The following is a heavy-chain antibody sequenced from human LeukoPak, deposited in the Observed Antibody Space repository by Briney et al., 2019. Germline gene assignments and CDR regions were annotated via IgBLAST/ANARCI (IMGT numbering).Heavy chain of an antibody. CDR2: ISAFSGDT. Sequence: ASVKVSCKASGYTFTGYYMHWVRQAPGQGLEWMGWISAFSGDTNYAQKLQGRVTMTRDTSTSTVYMELRRLRSDDTAVYYCGRDIRSDGSPADYWGQGTLVTVSS. CDR3: GRDIRSDGSPADY. J-gene: IGHJ4*02. V-gene: IGHV1-18*04. CDR1: GYTFTGYY. D-gene: IGHD2-15*01.